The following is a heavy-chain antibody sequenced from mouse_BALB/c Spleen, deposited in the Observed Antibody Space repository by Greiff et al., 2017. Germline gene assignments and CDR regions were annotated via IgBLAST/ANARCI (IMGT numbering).Heavy chain of an antibody. CDR3: ARGDYGNPWFAY. D-gene: IGHD2-1*01. Sequence: EVNVVESGGGLVQPGGSRKLSCAASGFTFSSFGMHWVRQAPEKGLEWVAYISSGSSTIYYADTVKGRFTISRDNPKNTLFLQMTSLRSEDTAMYYCARGDYGNPWFAYWGQGTLVTVSA. J-gene: IGHJ3*01. CDR1: GFTFSSFG. V-gene: IGHV5-17*02. CDR2: ISSGSSTI.